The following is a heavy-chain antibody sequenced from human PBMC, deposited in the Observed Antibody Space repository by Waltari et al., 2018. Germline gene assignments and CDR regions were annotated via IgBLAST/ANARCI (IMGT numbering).Heavy chain of an antibody. CDR1: GYPFRSYD. Sequence: QVQLVQSGPELKNPGPSVKLSCKASGYPFRSYDIHWIRTATGQGLEWRGWMNHSSGNTGDEKKFKGRVTMTRNTSISTAYMELSSLRSEDTAGDYCARGPGDSSSWYEGDWFDPWGQGTLVTVSS. CDR2: MNHSSGNT. CDR3: ARGPGDSSSWYEGDWFDP. V-gene: IGHV1-8*01. D-gene: IGHD6-13*01. J-gene: IGHJ5*02.